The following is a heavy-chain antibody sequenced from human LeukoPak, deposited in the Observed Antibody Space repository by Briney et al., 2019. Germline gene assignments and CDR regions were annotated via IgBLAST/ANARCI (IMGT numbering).Heavy chain of an antibody. D-gene: IGHD2/OR15-2a*01. J-gene: IGHJ4*02. Sequence: PGGSLRLSCAASGFTFSGSAMHWVRQASGEGLEWVGRIRSKANSYATAYAASVKGRFTISRDDSKNTAYLQMNSLKTEDTAVYYCTTTLSHSDFGVYYWGQGTLVTVSS. CDR2: IRSKANSYAT. V-gene: IGHV3-73*01. CDR1: GFTFSGSA. CDR3: TTTLSHSDFGVYY.